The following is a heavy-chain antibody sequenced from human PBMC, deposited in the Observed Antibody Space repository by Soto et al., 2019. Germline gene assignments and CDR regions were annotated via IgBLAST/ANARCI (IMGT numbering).Heavy chain of an antibody. CDR2: IYPGDSDT. CDR1: GYSFTSYW. V-gene: IGHV5-51*01. CDR3: AIQTSGIAAAGAGYYYYYGMDV. J-gene: IGHJ6*02. Sequence: LGESLKISCKGSGYSFTSYWIGWVLQMPGKGLEWMGIIYPGDSDTRYSPSFQGQVTISADKSISTAYLQWSSLKASDTAMYYCAIQTSGIAAAGAGYYYYYGMDVWGQGTTVTVSS. D-gene: IGHD6-13*01.